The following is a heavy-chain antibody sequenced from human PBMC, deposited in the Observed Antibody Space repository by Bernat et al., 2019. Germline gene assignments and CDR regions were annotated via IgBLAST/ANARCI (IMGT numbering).Heavy chain of an antibody. Sequence: QVQLVQSGAEVKKPGASVKVSCKVSGYTLTELSMHWVRQAPGKGLEWMGGFDPEDGETNYAQKFQGRVTMTEDTSTATAYMGLSSLRSADTALYYCAITGGVVVTPFDYWGQGTLVTVSS. D-gene: IGHD2-21*02. CDR2: FDPEDGET. J-gene: IGHJ4*02. CDR1: GYTLTELS. V-gene: IGHV1-24*01. CDR3: AITGGVVVTPFDY.